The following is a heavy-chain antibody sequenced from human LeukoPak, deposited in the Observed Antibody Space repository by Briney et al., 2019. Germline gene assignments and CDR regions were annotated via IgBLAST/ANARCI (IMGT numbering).Heavy chain of an antibody. V-gene: IGHV4-39*07. CDR1: GGSINSGSYY. CDR3: ARDLYLMLGLFDI. D-gene: IGHD3-16*01. J-gene: IGHJ3*02. Sequence: SETLSLTCSVSGGSINSGSYYWGWIRQPPGQGLEWIGSIYYTGSTYYNPSLKNRVTISVDTSKNQFSLNVSSVTAADTAMYYCARDLYLMLGLFDIWGQGTMVIVSS. CDR2: IYYTGST.